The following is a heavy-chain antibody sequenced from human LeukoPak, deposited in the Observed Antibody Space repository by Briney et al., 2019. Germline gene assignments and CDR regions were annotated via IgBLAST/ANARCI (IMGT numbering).Heavy chain of an antibody. V-gene: IGHV3-66*01. Sequence: GGSLRLTCAASEFSFSRNFMSWVRQAPGKGLEWVSVIYSGNNTFYAESVRGRFTISRDNSTNRLYLQMNSLRAEDTAVYYCARGGSSSYPKPIDYWGQGTLVTVSS. CDR1: EFSFSRNF. J-gene: IGHJ4*02. D-gene: IGHD6-13*01. CDR3: ARGGSSSYPKPIDY. CDR2: IYSGNNT.